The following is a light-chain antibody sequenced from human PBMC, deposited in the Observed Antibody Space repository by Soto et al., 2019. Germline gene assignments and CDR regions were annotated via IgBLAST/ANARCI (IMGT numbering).Light chain of an antibody. CDR2: DAS. CDR3: QQRYNWPQT. V-gene: IGKV3-11*01. Sequence: PGERANLSCRTSQRVSRTLAWYQQKSGQAPRLLIYDASNRATGIPTRFSGSGSGTDFTLTISSLEPEDFAVYYCQQRYNWPQTFGQGTKVEIK. J-gene: IGKJ1*01. CDR1: QRVSRT.